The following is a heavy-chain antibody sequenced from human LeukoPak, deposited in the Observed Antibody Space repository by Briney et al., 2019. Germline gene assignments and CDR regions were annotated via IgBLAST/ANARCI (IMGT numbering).Heavy chain of an antibody. V-gene: IGHV1-3*01. J-gene: IGHJ6*02. Sequence: ASVKVSCKASGYTFTSYAMHWVRQAPGQRLEWMGGINAGNGNTKYSQKFQGRVTITRDTSASTAYMELSSLRSEDTAVYYCARDDRIVLMVYAMNYYGMDVWGQGTTVTVSS. CDR2: INAGNGNT. CDR3: ARDDRIVLMVYAMNYYGMDV. CDR1: GYTFTSYA. D-gene: IGHD2-8*01.